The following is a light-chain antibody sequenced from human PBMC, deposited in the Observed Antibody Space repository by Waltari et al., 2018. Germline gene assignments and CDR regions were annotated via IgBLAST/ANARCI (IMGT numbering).Light chain of an antibody. V-gene: IGLV3-25*03. J-gene: IGLJ3*02. CDR1: ALPNDA. CDR2: KDT. CDR3: QSADTSGSWV. Sequence: SYELTQPPSVSVSPGQTARITCSGDALPNDAAPWYQQKPGQVPALVRYKDTERPSGIPERFSGSTSGTTVTLTIGGVQAEDEADYYCQSADTSGSWVFGGGTKLAVL.